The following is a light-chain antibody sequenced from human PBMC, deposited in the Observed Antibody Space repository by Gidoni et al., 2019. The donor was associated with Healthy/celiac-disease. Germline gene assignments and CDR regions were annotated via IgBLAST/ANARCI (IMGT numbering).Light chain of an antibody. Sequence: NFMLTQPHSVSESPGKTVTISCTRSSGSIASNYVQWYQQRPGSAPTTVIYEDTQRPSGVPDRFSGSIDSSSNSASLTISGLKTEDEADYYCQSYDSSFWVFGGGTKLTVL. CDR2: EDT. V-gene: IGLV6-57*04. CDR1: SGSIASNY. CDR3: QSYDSSFWV. J-gene: IGLJ3*02.